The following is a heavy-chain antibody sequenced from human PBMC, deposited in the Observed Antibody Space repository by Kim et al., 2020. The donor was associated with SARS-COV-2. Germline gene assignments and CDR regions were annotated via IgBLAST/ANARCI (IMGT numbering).Heavy chain of an antibody. V-gene: IGHV5-51*01. Sequence: SYRPSFQGQVTISADKSISTAYLQWSSLKASDTAMYYCARRAGATRDFDYWGQGTLVTVSS. CDR3: ARRAGATRDFDY. J-gene: IGHJ4*02. D-gene: IGHD1-26*01.